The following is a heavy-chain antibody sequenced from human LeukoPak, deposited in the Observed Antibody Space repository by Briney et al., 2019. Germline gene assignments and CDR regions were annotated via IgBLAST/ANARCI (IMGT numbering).Heavy chain of an antibody. J-gene: IGHJ3*02. CDR1: GFAFTSSA. V-gene: IGHV1-58*02. CDR2: IVVGSGNT. D-gene: IGHD3-22*01. CDR3: AASSGYFRAFDI. Sequence: ASVKVSCKASGFAFTSSAMQWVRQARGQRLEWIGWIVVGSGNTNYAQKFQERVTITRDMSTSTAYMELSSLRSEDTAVYYCAASSGYFRAFDIWGQGTMVTVSS.